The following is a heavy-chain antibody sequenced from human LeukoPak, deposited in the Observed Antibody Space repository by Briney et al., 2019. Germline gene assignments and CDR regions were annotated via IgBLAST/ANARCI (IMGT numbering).Heavy chain of an antibody. CDR3: VRELPPVVQYYFNF. Sequence: GGSLRLSCAASGFTFSDYGMHWVRQAPGKGLEWVAVIWYDGSNKYYANSVKGRFTISRDNSRNTLYQQMNSLRAEDTAVYYCVRELPPVVQYYFNFWGPGTLVTVSS. V-gene: IGHV3-33*01. J-gene: IGHJ4*02. D-gene: IGHD3-22*01. CDR2: IWYDGSNK. CDR1: GFTFSDYG.